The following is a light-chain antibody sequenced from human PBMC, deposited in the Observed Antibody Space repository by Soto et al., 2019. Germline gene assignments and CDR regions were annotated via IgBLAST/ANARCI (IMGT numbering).Light chain of an antibody. V-gene: IGKV3-20*01. CDR3: QQYGSSGT. CDR2: GAS. J-gene: IGKJ1*01. CDR1: QSVSNNY. Sequence: EIVMTQSPCTLSLSPGERATLSCRASQSVSNNYLAWYQQKPGQAPRLLIYGASNRATGIPDRFSGSGSGTDFTLTISRLEPEDFAAYYCQQYGSSGTFGQGTKVDIK.